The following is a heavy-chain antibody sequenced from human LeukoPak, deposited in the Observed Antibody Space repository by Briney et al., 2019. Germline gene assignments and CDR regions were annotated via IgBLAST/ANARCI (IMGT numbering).Heavy chain of an antibody. D-gene: IGHD6-19*01. CDR2: ISYDGSNK. CDR3: VGTVTGNRRFDL. CDR1: GFTFSSYG. Sequence: PGGSLRLSCAASGFTFSSYGMHWVRQALGKGLEWVAVISYDGSNKYYADSVKGRFTISRDNSKNTLYVQMNNLRAEDTAVYYCVGTVTGNRRFDLWGRGTLVTVSS. J-gene: IGHJ2*01. V-gene: IGHV3-30*03.